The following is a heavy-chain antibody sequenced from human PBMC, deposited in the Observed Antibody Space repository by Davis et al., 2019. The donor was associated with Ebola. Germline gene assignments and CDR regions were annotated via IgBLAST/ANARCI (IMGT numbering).Heavy chain of an antibody. D-gene: IGHD3-10*01. CDR1: GGSISSSDDQ. CDR3: VRGRWFGELYFDY. J-gene: IGHJ4*02. V-gene: IGHV4-30-4*08. CDR2: IIYSGST. Sequence: PSETLSLTCTVSGGSISSSDDQWTWIRQPPGKGLEWIGNIIYSGSTYYKPSLKSRITISVDTSKNQFSLRLNSVTAADTAVYYCVRGRWFGELYFDYWGQGTLVTVSS.